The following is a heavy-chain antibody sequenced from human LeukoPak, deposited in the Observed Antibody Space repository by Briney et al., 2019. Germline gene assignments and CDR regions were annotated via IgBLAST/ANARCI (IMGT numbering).Heavy chain of an antibody. V-gene: IGHV3-30*04. D-gene: IGHD3-10*01. Sequence: GRSLRLSCAASGYTFSSYAMHWVRQAPGKGLEWVAVISYDGTNKYYADSVKGRFTISRDNSKNTLYLQMNSLRAEDTAVYYCARVHWSGGGYFDYWGRGTLVTVSS. CDR3: ARVHWSGGGYFDY. CDR2: ISYDGTNK. J-gene: IGHJ4*02. CDR1: GYTFSSYA.